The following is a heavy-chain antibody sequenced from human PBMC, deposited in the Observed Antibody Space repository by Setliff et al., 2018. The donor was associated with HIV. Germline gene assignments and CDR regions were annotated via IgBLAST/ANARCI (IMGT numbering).Heavy chain of an antibody. V-gene: IGHV4-59*08. Sequence: SETLSLTCTVSGVSITSYYWNWIRRPPGKGLEWIGYGHYSGNTKQNPSLRSRVTISVDTSKNQLSLTLYSVSAADTAVYYCARWEAAQKAFDIWGHGTMVT. J-gene: IGHJ3*02. CDR1: GVSITSYY. CDR2: GHYSGNT. D-gene: IGHD1-26*01. CDR3: ARWEAAQKAFDI.